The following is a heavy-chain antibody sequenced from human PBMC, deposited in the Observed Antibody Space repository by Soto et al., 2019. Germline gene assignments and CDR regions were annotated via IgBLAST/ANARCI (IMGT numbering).Heavy chain of an antibody. D-gene: IGHD3-3*02. CDR3: SRQAGAFGYYMDV. J-gene: IGHJ6*03. V-gene: IGHV4-39*01. CDR1: GGSISSSDYY. Sequence: QLQLQESGPGLVKPSETLSLTCTVSGGSISSSDYYWGWIRQPPGKGLEWNGAIYYSGTTYYSPSLQSRVTISVDTSKNQFSLKTRSVTAADTAVYFCSRQAGAFGYYMDVWSKGPTVTVSS. CDR2: IYYSGTT.